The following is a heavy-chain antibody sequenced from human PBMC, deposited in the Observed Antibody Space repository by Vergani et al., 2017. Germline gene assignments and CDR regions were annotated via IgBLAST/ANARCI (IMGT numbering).Heavy chain of an antibody. CDR2: INTGNGNT. Sequence: QVQLVQSGAEVKKPGASVKVSCKASGYTFTSYAMHWVRQAPGQRLGWMGWINTGNGNTKYSQKFQGRVTITRDTTASTADMELRSLRSEDTAVYYCASARQFVVVDPRPYWFDPWGQGTLVTVSS. CDR3: ASARQFVVVDPRPYWFDP. V-gene: IGHV1-3*04. D-gene: IGHD2-15*01. CDR1: GYTFTSYA. J-gene: IGHJ5*02.